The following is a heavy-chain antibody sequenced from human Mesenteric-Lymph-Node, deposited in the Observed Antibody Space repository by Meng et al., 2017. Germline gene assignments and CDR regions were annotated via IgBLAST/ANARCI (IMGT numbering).Heavy chain of an antibody. D-gene: IGHD6-19*01. CDR2: IYHSGST. V-gene: IGHV4-4*02. CDR1: GGSISRSNW. CDR3: ASFPPPGKQWLVTDY. J-gene: IGHJ4*02. Sequence: VNLPDSCPGLVKPSGPLSLTSAVSGGSISRSNWWSWVRQPPGKGLEWIGEIYHSGSTNYNPSLKSRVTISVDKSKNQFSLKLSSVTAADTAVYYCASFPPPGKQWLVTDYWGQGTLVTVSS.